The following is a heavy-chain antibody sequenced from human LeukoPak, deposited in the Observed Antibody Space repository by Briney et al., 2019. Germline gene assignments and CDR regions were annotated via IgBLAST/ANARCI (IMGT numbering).Heavy chain of an antibody. CDR3: VRRLGGDGYDM. CDR2: IHYSGST. J-gene: IGHJ3*02. CDR1: GASISSSSSF. V-gene: IGHV4-39*01. Sequence: PSETLSFTCTVSGASISSSSSFWSWIRQPPGKGLEWIGNIHYSGSTYNNPSLKSRVTISIDRSNNQFSLKLSSVTAADTAVYYCVRRLGGDGYDMWGQGTMVTVSS.